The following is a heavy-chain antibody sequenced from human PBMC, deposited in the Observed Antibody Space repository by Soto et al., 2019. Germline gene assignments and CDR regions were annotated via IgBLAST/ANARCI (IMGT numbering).Heavy chain of an antibody. CDR1: GFIFSNYV. D-gene: IGHD6-13*01. Sequence: GGSLRLSCAASGFIFSNYVMSWVRQAPGKGLEWVSSISDSGGTSYYADSVKGRFTISRDNSKNTLYLQMNSLRAEDTAVYYCARVGRSSWSPRYWGQGTLVTVSS. J-gene: IGHJ4*02. V-gene: IGHV3-23*01. CDR3: ARVGRSSWSPRY. CDR2: ISDSGGTS.